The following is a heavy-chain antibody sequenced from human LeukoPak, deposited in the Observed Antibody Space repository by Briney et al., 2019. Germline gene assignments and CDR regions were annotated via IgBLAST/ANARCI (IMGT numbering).Heavy chain of an antibody. CDR1: GYTFTGYY. CDR3: ARDLKYQLLLGWFDP. J-gene: IGHJ5*02. Sequence: ASVKVSCKASGYTFTGYYIHLGRQAPGQGLEWMGRINPNNGATNYAQKFQGRVTVTRDTSISIVYTELRRLRSDDTAVYYCARDLKYQLLLGWFDPWGQGSLVTVSS. CDR2: INPNNGAT. D-gene: IGHD2-21*01. V-gene: IGHV1-2*06.